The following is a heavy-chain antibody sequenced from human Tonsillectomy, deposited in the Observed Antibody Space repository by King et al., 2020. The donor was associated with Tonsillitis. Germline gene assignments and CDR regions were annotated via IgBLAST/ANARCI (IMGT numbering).Heavy chain of an antibody. V-gene: IGHV3-53*01. D-gene: IGHD2-21*01. CDR3: ARVSSAYCGGDCYSYYFDY. CDR1: GFTVSSNY. J-gene: IGHJ4*02. Sequence: EVQLVESGGGLIQPGGSLRLSCAASGFTVSSNYMSWVRQAPGKGLEWVSVIFSVGSTSYADSVKGRFTISRDNSKNTLYLQMNSLRAEDTAVYYCARVSSAYCGGDCYSYYFDYWGQGTLVTVSS. CDR2: IFSVGST.